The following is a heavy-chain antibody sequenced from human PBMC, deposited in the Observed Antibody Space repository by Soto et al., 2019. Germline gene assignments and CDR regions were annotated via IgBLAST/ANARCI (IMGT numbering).Heavy chain of an antibody. J-gene: IGHJ4*02. CDR1: GGTFSSYA. Sequence: SVKVSCKASGGTFSSYAISWVRQAPGQGLEWMGGIIPIFGTANYAQKFQGRVTITADKSTSTAYMELSSLRSEDTAVYYCARGSEKYYDSSGYQLDYWGQGTLVTVSS. V-gene: IGHV1-69*06. CDR2: IIPIFGTA. D-gene: IGHD3-22*01. CDR3: ARGSEKYYDSSGYQLDY.